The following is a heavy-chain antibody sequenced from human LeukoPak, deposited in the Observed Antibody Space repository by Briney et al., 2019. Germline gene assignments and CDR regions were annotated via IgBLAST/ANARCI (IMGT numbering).Heavy chain of an antibody. CDR3: AKDGISPYYGGNSGFDY. CDR2: YSASGDHT. CDR1: GFSFSSYW. D-gene: IGHD4-23*01. V-gene: IGHV3-21*01. Sequence: GGSLRLSCAASGFSFSSYWMSWVRQAPGKGLEWVSSYSASGDHTNYADSVKGRFTISRDNAKNSLYLQMNSLRAEDTAVYYCAKDGISPYYGGNSGFDYWGQGTLVTVSS. J-gene: IGHJ4*02.